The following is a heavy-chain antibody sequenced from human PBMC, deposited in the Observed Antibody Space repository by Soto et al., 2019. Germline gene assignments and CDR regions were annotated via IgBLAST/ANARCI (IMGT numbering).Heavy chain of an antibody. CDR1: GLSFSSHW. CDR2: IKEDGSQT. J-gene: IGHJ3*02. V-gene: IGHV3-7*02. D-gene: IGHD1-20*01. CDR3: ASQGQHNSLI. Sequence: EVQLVESGGTLVQPGGCLRVSCAASGLSFSSHWMSWVRQSPGRGLEWVANIKEDGSQTHYVGSVKGRFTISRDNAENSLYLQMNSLRAEDAALYYCASQGQHNSLIWGQGTVVTVSS.